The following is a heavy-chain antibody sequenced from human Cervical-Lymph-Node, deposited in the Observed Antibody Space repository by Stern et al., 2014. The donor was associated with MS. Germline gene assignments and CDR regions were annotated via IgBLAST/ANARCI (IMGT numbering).Heavy chain of an antibody. CDR2: ITNVRST. CDR1: GFTVSRDD. CDR3: ARDTSSPERSDW. V-gene: IGHV3-53*01. Sequence: EVQLVESGGGVIQPGGSLRLSCTASGFTVSRDDMTWVRQAPGKRLEWVSLITNVRSTFYTDSVKGRFTISRDDSKTTVYLHMTSLRAEDTAMYYCARDTSSPERSDWWGQGTLVTVSS. D-gene: IGHD1-1*01. J-gene: IGHJ4*02.